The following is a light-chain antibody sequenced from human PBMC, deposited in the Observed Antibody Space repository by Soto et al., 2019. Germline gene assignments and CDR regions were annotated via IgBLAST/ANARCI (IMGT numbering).Light chain of an antibody. V-gene: IGKV3-15*01. CDR3: QQYNNWPSP. Sequence: EIVMTQSPATLSVSPGERATLSCRASQSVSSNLAWYQQKPGQAPRLLIYGASTRATGIPARFSGSGSGTEFTLTISSLQSEDFAVYYCQQYNNWPSPFGQWTKVEIK. CDR2: GAS. CDR1: QSVSSN. J-gene: IGKJ1*01.